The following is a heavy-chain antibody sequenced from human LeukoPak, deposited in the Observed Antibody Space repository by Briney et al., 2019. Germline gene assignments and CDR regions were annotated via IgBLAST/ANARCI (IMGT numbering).Heavy chain of an antibody. J-gene: IGHJ4*02. CDR1: GYTFTSYG. Sequence: ASVKVSCKASGYTFTSYGISWVRQAPGQGLEWMGWISAYNGNTNYAQKLQGRVTITTDTSTSTAYMELRSLRSDDTAVYYCARDARSTTFTDFDYWGQGTLVTVSS. V-gene: IGHV1-18*01. CDR3: ARDARSTTFTDFDY. D-gene: IGHD2/OR15-2a*01. CDR2: ISAYNGNT.